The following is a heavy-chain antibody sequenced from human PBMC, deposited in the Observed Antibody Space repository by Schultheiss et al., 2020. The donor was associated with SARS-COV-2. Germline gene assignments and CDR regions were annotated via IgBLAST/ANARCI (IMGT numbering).Heavy chain of an antibody. D-gene: IGHD6-13*01. J-gene: IGHJ3*02. CDR1: GGSISSYY. CDR3: ARLGGSSWYDGRVFDI. Sequence: SQTLSLTCTVSGGSISSYYWSWIRQPPGKGLEWIGYIYYSGSTNYNPSLKSRVTISVDTSKNQFSLKLSSVTAEDTAVYYCARLGGSSWYDGRVFDIWGQGTTVTVSS. V-gene: IGHV4-59*01. CDR2: IYYSGST.